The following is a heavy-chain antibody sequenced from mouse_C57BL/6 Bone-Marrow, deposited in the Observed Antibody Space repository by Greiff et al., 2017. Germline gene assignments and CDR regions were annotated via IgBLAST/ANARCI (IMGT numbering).Heavy chain of an antibody. Sequence: QVQLQQPGAELVKPGASVKMSCKASGYTFTSYWITWVKQRPGQGLEWIGDLYPGSGSTIYNEKFKSKATLTVDTSSSTAYMQLSRLTSEDSAVYYCASDHYYAMDYWGQGTSVTVSS. J-gene: IGHJ4*01. CDR3: ASDHYYAMDY. CDR1: GYTFTSYW. V-gene: IGHV1-55*01. D-gene: IGHD6-1*01. CDR2: LYPGSGST.